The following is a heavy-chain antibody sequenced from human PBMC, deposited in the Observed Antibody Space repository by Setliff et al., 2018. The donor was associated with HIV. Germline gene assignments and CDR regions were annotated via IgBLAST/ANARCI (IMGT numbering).Heavy chain of an antibody. CDR1: GYTFTSYG. J-gene: IGHJ6*03. Sequence: ASVKVSCKASGYTFTSYGISWVRQAPGQGLEWMGWISSYSDKTNYAQKFQDRVTVTADTSTGTAYMAMRTLRSDDTAVYYCVRDWGGEVSGNFWLYYLYYYMDVGGKGTTVTVS. D-gene: IGHD1-26*01. V-gene: IGHV1-18*01. CDR2: ISSYSDKT. CDR3: VRDWGGEVSGNFWLYYLYYYMDV.